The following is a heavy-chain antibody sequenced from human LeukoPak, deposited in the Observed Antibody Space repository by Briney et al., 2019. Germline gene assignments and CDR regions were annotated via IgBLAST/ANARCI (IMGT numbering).Heavy chain of an antibody. J-gene: IGHJ5*02. Sequence: ASVKVSCKASGYTFTGYYMHWVRQAPGQGHEWMGWINPNSGGTNYAQKFQGRVTMTRDTSISTAYMELSRLRSDDTAVYYCARVLGSGRNWFDPWGQGTLVTVSS. V-gene: IGHV1-2*02. CDR1: GYTFTGYY. D-gene: IGHD3-10*01. CDR3: ARVLGSGRNWFDP. CDR2: INPNSGGT.